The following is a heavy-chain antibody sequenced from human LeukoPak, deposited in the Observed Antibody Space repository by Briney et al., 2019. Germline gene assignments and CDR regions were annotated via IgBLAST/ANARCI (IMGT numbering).Heavy chain of an antibody. CDR3: AREYLEMATIERDAFDI. CDR2: INPSGGST. Sequence: ASVKVSCKASGYTFTGYYMHWVRQAPGQGLEWMGIINPSGGSTSYAQKFQGRVTMTRDTSTSTVYMELSSLRSEDTAVYYCAREYLEMATIERDAFDIWGQGTMVTVSS. CDR1: GYTFTGYY. J-gene: IGHJ3*02. V-gene: IGHV1-46*01. D-gene: IGHD5-24*01.